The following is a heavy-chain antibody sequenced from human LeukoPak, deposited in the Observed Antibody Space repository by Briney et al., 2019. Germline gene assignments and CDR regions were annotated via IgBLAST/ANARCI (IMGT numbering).Heavy chain of an antibody. D-gene: IGHD3-22*01. Sequence: LSLTCAVYGGPFRGYYWTWIRKPPGKGLEWVPVISYDGSNKYYADSVKGRFTISRDNSKNTLYLQMNSLRAEDTAVYYCARDQYGYDSSGYHPFDYWGQGTLVTVSS. CDR1: GGPFRGYY. V-gene: IGHV3-30-3*01. CDR2: ISYDGSNK. CDR3: ARDQYGYDSSGYHPFDY. J-gene: IGHJ4*02.